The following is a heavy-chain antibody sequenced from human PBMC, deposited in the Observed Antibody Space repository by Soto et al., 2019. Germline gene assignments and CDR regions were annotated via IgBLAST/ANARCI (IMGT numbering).Heavy chain of an antibody. CDR3: ARNDFWRAQNWFDP. D-gene: IGHD3-3*01. J-gene: IGHJ5*02. CDR1: GYTFSNYA. V-gene: IGHV1-3*01. Sequence: QVQLAQSGAEVKRPGASVKVSCKASGYTFSNYAMHWVRQAPGQRLEWMGWINSGNGNTKYSQKFQGRVTITRNTSASTAYMELSGLRSEATAVYYCARNDFWRAQNWFDPWGQGTLVTVSS. CDR2: INSGNGNT.